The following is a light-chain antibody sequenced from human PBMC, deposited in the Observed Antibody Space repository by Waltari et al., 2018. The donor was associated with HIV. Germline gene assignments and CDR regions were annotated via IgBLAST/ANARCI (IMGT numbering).Light chain of an antibody. CDR2: EVS. CDR3: SSYAGNHNHV. V-gene: IGLV2-8*01. Sequence: QPALIQPPSASASPGQSVTISCTGTSSDVGGYNSVSMYQQHPGKAPKPMIDEVSKWPSGVPDRFSGSKSGNTASLTVSGLQAEDEAEYYCSSYAGNHNHVFGSGTKLTVL. CDR1: SSDVGGYNS. J-gene: IGLJ1*01.